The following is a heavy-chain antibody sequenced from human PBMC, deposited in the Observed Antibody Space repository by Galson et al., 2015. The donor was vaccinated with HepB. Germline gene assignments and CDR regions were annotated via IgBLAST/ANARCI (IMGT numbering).Heavy chain of an antibody. J-gene: IGHJ6*03. V-gene: IGHV3-66*01. D-gene: IGHD3-3*01. Sequence: SVRLSCAASGFTVSSNYMSWVRQAPGKGLEWVSVIYSGGSTYYADSVKGRFTISRDNSKNTLYLQMNSLRAEDTAVYYCARDLTNTIFGVVAPNYYYYMDVWGKGTTVTVSS. CDR2: IYSGGST. CDR1: GFTVSSNY. CDR3: ARDLTNTIFGVVAPNYYYYMDV.